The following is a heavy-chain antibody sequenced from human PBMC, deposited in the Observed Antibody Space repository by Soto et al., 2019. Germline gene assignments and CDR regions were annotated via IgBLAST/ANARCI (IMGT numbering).Heavy chain of an antibody. J-gene: IGHJ6*02. V-gene: IGHV1-18*04. CDR3: ARDNGYYYDSSGYFETSMYYYGMGV. CDR2: ISAYNGNT. D-gene: IGHD3-22*01. Sequence: ASVKVSCKASGYTFTSYGISWVRQAPGQGLEWMGWISAYNGNTNYAQKLQGRVTMTTDTSTSTAYMELRSLRSDDTAVYYCARDNGYYYDSSGYFETSMYYYGMGVWGQGTTVTVSS. CDR1: GYTFTSYG.